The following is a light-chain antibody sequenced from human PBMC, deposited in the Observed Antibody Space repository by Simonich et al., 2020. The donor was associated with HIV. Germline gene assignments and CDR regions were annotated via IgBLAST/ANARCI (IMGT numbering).Light chain of an antibody. CDR2: AAS. CDR3: QQYNSYPWT. J-gene: IGKJ1*01. CDR1: QGISNS. Sequence: DIQMTQSPSSLSASVGDRVTITCRANQGISNSLAWYQQKPGKAPKLLLYAASRLESGVPFRFSGSGSGTDYTLTISNLQPEDFATYYCQQYNSYPWTFGQGTKVEIK. V-gene: IGKV1-NL1*01.